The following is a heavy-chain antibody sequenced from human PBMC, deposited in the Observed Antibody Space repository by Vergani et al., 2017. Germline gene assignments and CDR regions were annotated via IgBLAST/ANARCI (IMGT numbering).Heavy chain of an antibody. J-gene: IGHJ5*02. CDR3: ARVGYCSSTSCSEGGGFDP. CDR1: GGSISSYY. V-gene: IGHV4-4*07. D-gene: IGHD2-2*03. Sequence: QVQLQESGPGLVKPSETLSLTCTVSGGSISSYYWSWIRQPAGKGLEWIGRIYTSGSTNYNPSLKSRVTMSVDTSKNQFSLKLSSVTAADTAVYYCARVGYCSSTSCSEGGGFDPWGQGTLVTVSS. CDR2: IYTSGST.